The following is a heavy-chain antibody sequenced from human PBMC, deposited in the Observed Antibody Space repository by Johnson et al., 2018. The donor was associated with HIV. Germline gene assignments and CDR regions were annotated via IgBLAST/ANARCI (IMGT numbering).Heavy chain of an antibody. CDR3: ARGPLYYFASGLWAFDI. CDR2: IWYDGSNK. Sequence: QVQLVESGGGVVQPGRSLRLSCAASGFTFSSYGMHWVRQAPGKGLEWVAVIWYDGSNKYYADSVKGRFTISRDNSKNTLYVQMNSLRDEDTAVYYCARGPLYYFASGLWAFDIWGQGTIVTVSS. J-gene: IGHJ3*02. D-gene: IGHD3-10*01. V-gene: IGHV3-33*01. CDR1: GFTFSSYG.